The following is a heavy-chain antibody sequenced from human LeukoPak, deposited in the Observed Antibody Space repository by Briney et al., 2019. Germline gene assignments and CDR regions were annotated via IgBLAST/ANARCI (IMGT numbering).Heavy chain of an antibody. CDR2: IYYSGTT. CDR3: ARMSSGWSWFGP. V-gene: IGHV4-59*01. CDR1: GGPISDYY. D-gene: IGHD6-13*01. Sequence: PPETLSLTCTVSGGPISDYYWRWIRQPPGKGLEWVGYIYYSGTTNYNPSLESRVTISVDRCKNQCSLRLRSVTAAGTGVYYCARMSSGWSWFGPWGEGSLVTVSS. J-gene: IGHJ5*02.